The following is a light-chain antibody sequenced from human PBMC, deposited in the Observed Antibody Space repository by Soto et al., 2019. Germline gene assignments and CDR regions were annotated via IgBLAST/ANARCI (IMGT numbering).Light chain of an antibody. J-gene: IGKJ2*01. CDR3: QQQGS. Sequence: EIVLTQSPGTLSLSPGERATLSCRASRSLSSSYVVWYQQKPGQAPRLLIYAASRRATGIPVRFSGSGSATDYTLTISILEPEDFAVYYCQQQGSFGQGTKLVIK. CDR2: AAS. CDR1: RSLSSSY. V-gene: IGKV3-20*01.